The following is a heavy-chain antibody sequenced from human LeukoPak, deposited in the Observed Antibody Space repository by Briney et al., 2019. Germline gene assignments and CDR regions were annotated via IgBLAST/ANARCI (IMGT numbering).Heavy chain of an antibody. D-gene: IGHD3-22*01. J-gene: IGHJ6*03. CDR1: GFTFSSYE. V-gene: IGHV3-48*03. CDR2: ISRSGRTI. Sequence: GGSLRLSCAASGFTFSSYEMNWVRQAPGKGLEWVSYISRSGRTIYYADSVKGRFTISRDNAKNSLYLQMNSLRAEDTAFYYCAREAAPYYYDSSGYYPYYYYYYMDVWGKGTTVTISS. CDR3: AREAAPYYYDSSGYYPYYYYYYMDV.